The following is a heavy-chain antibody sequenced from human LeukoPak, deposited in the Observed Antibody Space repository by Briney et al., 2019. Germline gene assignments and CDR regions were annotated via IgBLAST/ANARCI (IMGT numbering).Heavy chain of an antibody. V-gene: IGHV4-39*01. CDR1: GGSISSSSYY. CDR2: IYYSGST. D-gene: IGHD2-15*01. Sequence: SETLTLTCTVSGGSISSSSYYWGWIRQPPGKGLEWIGSIYYSGSTYYSPSLKSRVTISVDTSKNQFSLKLSSVTAADTAVYYCARRGYCSGGSCYGFDYWGQGTLVTVSS. CDR3: ARRGYCSGGSCYGFDY. J-gene: IGHJ4*02.